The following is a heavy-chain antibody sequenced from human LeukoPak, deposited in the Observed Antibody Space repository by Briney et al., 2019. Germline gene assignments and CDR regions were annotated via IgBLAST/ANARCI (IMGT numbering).Heavy chain of an antibody. J-gene: IGHJ3*02. V-gene: IGHV3-7*01. CDR3: AREYYYDSSGYYLDAFDI. Sequence: GGSLRLSCEASGFTSISYWMSWVRQAPGKGLEWVANIKQDGSEKYYVDSVKGRFTISRDNAKNTLYLQMNSLRAEDTAVYYCAREYYYDSSGYYLDAFDIWGQGTMVTVSS. CDR2: IKQDGSEK. CDR1: GFTSISYW. D-gene: IGHD3-22*01.